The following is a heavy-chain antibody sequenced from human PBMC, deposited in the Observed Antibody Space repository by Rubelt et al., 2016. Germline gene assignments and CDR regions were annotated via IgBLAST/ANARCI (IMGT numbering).Heavy chain of an antibody. J-gene: IGHJ6*02. CDR2: ISDSGGST. D-gene: IGHD6-13*01. CDR3: ARNTYEGRQQLGYYYYYGMDV. V-gene: IGHV3-23*01. Sequence: ISDSGGSTYYADSVRGRFTISRDNAKNSLYLQMNSLRAEDTAVYYCARNTYEGRQQLGYYYYYGMDVWGQGTTVTVSS.